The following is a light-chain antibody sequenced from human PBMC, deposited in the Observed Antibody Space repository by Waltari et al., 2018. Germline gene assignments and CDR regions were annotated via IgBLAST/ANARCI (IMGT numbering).Light chain of an antibody. V-gene: IGKV3-11*01. CDR3: QQRRRWPLT. J-gene: IGKJ4*01. Sequence: EIVLTQSPATLSLSPGESATLSCRASQTVDTYLAWYQQRPGQAPRLLIYDTSNRATGIPDRFSDSGSETDFTLTISSLEPEDFAVYYCQQRRRWPLTFGGGSKVEI. CDR2: DTS. CDR1: QTVDTY.